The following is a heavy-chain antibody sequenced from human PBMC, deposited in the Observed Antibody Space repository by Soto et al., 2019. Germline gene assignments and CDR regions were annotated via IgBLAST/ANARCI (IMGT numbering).Heavy chain of an antibody. Sequence: PSETLSLTCAVYGGSFSGYYWSWIRQPPGKGLEWIGEINHSGSTNYNPSRKSRVTISVDTSKNQFSLKLSSVTAADTAVYYCARGLSPFGVAYYFGYWGQGTLVTVSS. J-gene: IGHJ4*02. CDR3: ARGLSPFGVAYYFGY. D-gene: IGHD3-3*01. CDR1: GGSFSGYY. V-gene: IGHV4-34*01. CDR2: INHSGST.